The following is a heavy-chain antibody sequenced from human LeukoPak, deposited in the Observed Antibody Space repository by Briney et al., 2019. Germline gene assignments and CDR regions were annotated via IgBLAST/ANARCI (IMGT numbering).Heavy chain of an antibody. CDR1: GFTFSSYA. CDR2: ISGSGGST. V-gene: IGHV3-23*01. Sequence: GGSLRLSCAASGFTFSSYAMSWVRQAPGKGLEWVSAISGSGGSTYYADSVKGRFTISRDNSKNTLYLQMSSLRAEDTAVYYCAKTISSWYHYYYYGMDVWGQGTTVTVSS. D-gene: IGHD6-13*01. J-gene: IGHJ6*02. CDR3: AKTISSWYHYYYYGMDV.